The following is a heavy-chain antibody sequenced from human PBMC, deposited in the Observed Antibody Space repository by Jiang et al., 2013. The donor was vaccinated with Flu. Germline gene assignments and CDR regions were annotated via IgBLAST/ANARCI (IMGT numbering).Heavy chain of an antibody. CDR2: MNPNSGNT. J-gene: IGHJ6*02. CDR3: ARDSRCSGGSCYRHYYGMDV. Sequence: SGAEVKKPGASVKVSCKASGYTFTSYDINWVRQATGQGLEWMGWMNPNSGNTGYAQKFQGRVTMTRNTSISTAYMELSSLRSEDTAVYYCARDSRCSGGSCYRHYYGMDVWGQGTTVTVSS. CDR1: GYTFTSYD. V-gene: IGHV1-8*01. D-gene: IGHD2-15*01.